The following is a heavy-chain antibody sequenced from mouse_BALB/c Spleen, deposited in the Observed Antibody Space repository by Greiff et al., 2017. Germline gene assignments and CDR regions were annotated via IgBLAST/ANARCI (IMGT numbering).Heavy chain of an antibody. D-gene: IGHD2-2*01. CDR3: ARWLSPLRYFDV. V-gene: IGHV1-4*02. Sequence: QVQLQQSAAELARPGASVKMSCKASGYTFTSYTMHWVKQRPGQGLEWIGYINPSSGYTEYNQKFKDKTTLTADKSSSTAYMQLSSLTSEDSAVYYCARWLSPLRYFDVWGAGTTVTVSS. CDR2: INPSSGYT. J-gene: IGHJ1*01. CDR1: GYTFTSYT.